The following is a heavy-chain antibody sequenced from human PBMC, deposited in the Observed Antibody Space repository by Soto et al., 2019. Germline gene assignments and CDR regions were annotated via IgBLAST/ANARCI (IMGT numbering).Heavy chain of an antibody. CDR1: GGTFSSYA. J-gene: IGHJ6*02. Sequence: SVKVSCKASGGTFSSYAISWVRQAPGQGLEWMGGIIPIFGTANYAQKFQGRVTITADESTSTAYMELSSLRSEDTAVYYGARDIVVVVAATPYYYYGMDVWGQGTTVTSP. CDR2: IIPIFGTA. V-gene: IGHV1-69*13. CDR3: ARDIVVVVAATPYYYYGMDV. D-gene: IGHD2-15*01.